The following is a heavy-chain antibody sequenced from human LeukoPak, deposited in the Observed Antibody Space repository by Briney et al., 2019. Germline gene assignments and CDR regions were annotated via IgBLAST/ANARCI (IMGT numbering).Heavy chain of an antibody. V-gene: IGHV3-20*04. CDR1: GFTFDDYG. CDR3: AGSSGWYSYFDY. J-gene: IGHJ4*02. CDR2: INWNGGST. D-gene: IGHD6-19*01. Sequence: GGSLRLSCAASGFTFDDYGMSWVRQAPGKGLEWVSGINWNGGSTGYADSVKGRFTISRDNAKNSLYLQMNSLRAEDTALYYCAGSSGWYSYFDYWGQGTLVTISS.